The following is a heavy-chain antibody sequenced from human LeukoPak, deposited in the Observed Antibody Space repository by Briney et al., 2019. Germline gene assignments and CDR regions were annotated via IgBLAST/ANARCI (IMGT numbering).Heavy chain of an antibody. Sequence: PGGSLRLSCEASGFTFSGYAMSWVRQAPGKGLEWVSSINAFGARTYYADSVKGRFTISRDNCKNTLYLQMNSLRAEDTALYYCAKVALGYCSGSSCYYFDYGGQGTLVTVSS. CDR1: GFTFSGYA. V-gene: IGHV3-23*01. CDR2: INAFGART. D-gene: IGHD2-15*01. CDR3: AKVALGYCSGSSCYYFDY. J-gene: IGHJ4*02.